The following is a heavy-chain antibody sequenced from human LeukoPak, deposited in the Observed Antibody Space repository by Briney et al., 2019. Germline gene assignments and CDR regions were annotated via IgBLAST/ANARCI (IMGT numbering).Heavy chain of an antibody. CDR1: GGSISTYY. V-gene: IGHV4-59*08. CDR2: IHSSGST. J-gene: IGHJ4*02. CDR3: ARHPGIAAAFDY. D-gene: IGHD6-13*01. Sequence: SETLSLTCNVSGGSISTYYWSWIRQPPGKGLEWIGHIHSSGSTSYNPSLKSRVTISVDTSKKQSSLKLTSVTAADTAVYYCARHPGIAAAFDYWGQGTLVTVSS.